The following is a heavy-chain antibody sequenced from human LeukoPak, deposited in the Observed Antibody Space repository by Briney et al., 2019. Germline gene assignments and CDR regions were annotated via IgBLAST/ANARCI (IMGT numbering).Heavy chain of an antibody. CDR3: ARLEGGIVVVVAD. CDR1: ISSYY. CDR2: IYYSGST. V-gene: IGHV4-59*08. J-gene: IGHJ4*02. D-gene: IGHD2-15*01. Sequence: ISSYYWSWIRQPPGKGLEWIGYIYYSGSTNYNPSLKSRVTISVDTSKNQFSLKLSSVTAADTAVYYCARLEGGIVVVVADWGQGTLVTVSS.